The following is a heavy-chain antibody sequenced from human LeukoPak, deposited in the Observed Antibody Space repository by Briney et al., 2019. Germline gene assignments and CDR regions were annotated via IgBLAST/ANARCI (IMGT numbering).Heavy chain of an antibody. CDR3: AKVTGGDMITYGGLDY. J-gene: IGHJ4*02. CDR2: IYSGGST. Sequence: PGGSLRLSCAASGFTVGSNYMSWVRQAPGKGLEWVSVIYSGGSTYYADSVKGRFTISRDNSKNTLFLQMNRLRAEDTAVYYCAKVTGGDMITYGGLDYWGQGTLVTVSS. CDR1: GFTVGSNY. D-gene: IGHD3-16*01. V-gene: IGHV3-53*01.